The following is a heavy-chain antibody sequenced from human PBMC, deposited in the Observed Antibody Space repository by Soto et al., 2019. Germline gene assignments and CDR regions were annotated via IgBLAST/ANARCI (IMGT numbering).Heavy chain of an antibody. J-gene: IGHJ6*02. V-gene: IGHV3-21*01. CDR3: ARGRVAAHKDCYYYGIDV. D-gene: IGHD6-13*01. CDR1: GFTFSSYS. CDR2: ISSSSSYI. Sequence: EVQLVESGGGLVKPGGSLRLSCAASGFTFSSYSMNWFRQAPGKGLEWVSAISSSSSYIYYADSVKGRFTISRDNAKNSLYLQMNSLRAEDTAVYYCARGRVAAHKDCYYYGIDVWGQGTTVTVSS.